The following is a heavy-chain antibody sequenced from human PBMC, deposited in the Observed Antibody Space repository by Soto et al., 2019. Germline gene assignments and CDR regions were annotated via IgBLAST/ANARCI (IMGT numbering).Heavy chain of an antibody. Sequence: SETLSLTCTVSGGSISSGDYYWSWIRQPPGKGLEWIGYIYYSGSTYYNPSLKSRVTISVDTSKNQFSLKLSSVTAADTAVYYCARGGEDIVVVVAATPYYGMDVWGQGTTVTVS. J-gene: IGHJ6*02. D-gene: IGHD2-15*01. CDR1: GGSISSGDYY. CDR3: ARGGEDIVVVVAATPYYGMDV. CDR2: IYYSGST. V-gene: IGHV4-30-4*01.